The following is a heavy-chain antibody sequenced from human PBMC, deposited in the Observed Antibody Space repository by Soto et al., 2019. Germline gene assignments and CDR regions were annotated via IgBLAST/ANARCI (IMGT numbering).Heavy chain of an antibody. J-gene: IGHJ3*02. CDR2: ISDSGTGT. D-gene: IGHD3-22*01. Sequence: EVQILKSGGGLVQPGGSLRLSCAASGFTFSSYAMYWVRQAPGKGLAWVSGISDSGTGTYYADSVKGRFTISRDNSKNTVYLQMKSLRAEDTAVYYCAKDHTVVIRDAFDIWGQGTMVNVSS. CDR3: AKDHTVVIRDAFDI. CDR1: GFTFSSYA. V-gene: IGHV3-23*01.